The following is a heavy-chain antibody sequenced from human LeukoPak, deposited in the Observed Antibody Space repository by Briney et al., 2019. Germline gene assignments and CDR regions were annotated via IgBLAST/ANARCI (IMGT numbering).Heavy chain of an antibody. V-gene: IGHV1-69*05. Sequence: SVKVSCKASGGTFSPYAINWVRQAPGQGLEWMGGINPIFGTTNYAADFQGRVTISTDESTTTAYMEVSSLKSEDTAVYYCARGGYSLFDIWGQGTIVTVSS. D-gene: IGHD5-18*01. CDR3: ARGGYSLFDI. CDR1: GGTFSPYA. J-gene: IGHJ3*02. CDR2: INPIFGTT.